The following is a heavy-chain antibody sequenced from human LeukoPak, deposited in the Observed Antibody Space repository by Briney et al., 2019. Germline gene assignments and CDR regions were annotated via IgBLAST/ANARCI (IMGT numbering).Heavy chain of an antibody. CDR1: GFTLSSHA. V-gene: IGHV3-23*01. J-gene: IGHJ4*02. D-gene: IGHD1-26*01. CDR2: ISGSRSSDT. CDR3: AMATWVGGLDY. Sequence: GGSLRLSCAASGFTLSSHAMSWVRQAPGKGLEWVSTISGSRSSDTYYADSVKGRFTISRDNSKNTLYLQMNNLRAEDTAVYYCAMATWVGGLDYWGQGTLVTVSS.